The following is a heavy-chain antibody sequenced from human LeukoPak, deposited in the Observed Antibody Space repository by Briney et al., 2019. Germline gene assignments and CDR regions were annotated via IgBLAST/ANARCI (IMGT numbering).Heavy chain of an antibody. CDR3: ARERPMVRGVPSGEFDY. CDR2: INHSGST. V-gene: IGHV4-34*01. Sequence: KPSETLSLTCAVYGGSFSGYYWSWIRQPPGKGLEWIGEINHSGSTNYNPSLKSRVTISVDTSKNQFSLKLSSVTAADTAVYYCARERPMVRGVPSGEFDYWGQGTLVTVSS. J-gene: IGHJ4*02. CDR1: GGSFSGYY. D-gene: IGHD3-10*01.